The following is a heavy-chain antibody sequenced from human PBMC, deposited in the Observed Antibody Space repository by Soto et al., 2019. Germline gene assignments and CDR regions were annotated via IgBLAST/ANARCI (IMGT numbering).Heavy chain of an antibody. J-gene: IGHJ4*02. Sequence: QVQLQESGPGLVKPSQSLSLTCTVSGGSITSDDYYWSWIRQPPGRGLEWIGYIFYSGRTHYNPSLKSRFIISLDTSKKQVSLKLSSVTAADTAVYYCASANCGGDCSYRHDRYYFESWGKGTLVTVSS. CDR1: GGSITSDDYY. D-gene: IGHD2-21*02. CDR2: IFYSGRT. V-gene: IGHV4-30-4*01. CDR3: ASANCGGDCSYRHDRYYFES.